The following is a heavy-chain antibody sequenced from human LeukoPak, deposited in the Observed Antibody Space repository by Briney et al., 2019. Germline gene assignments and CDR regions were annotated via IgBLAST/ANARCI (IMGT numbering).Heavy chain of an antibody. V-gene: IGHV3-30*18. D-gene: IGHD6-13*01. J-gene: IGHJ4*02. Sequence: GGSLRLSCAASGFTFSSYGIHWVRQAPGKGLEWVAVISYDGSNKYYADSVKGRLTISRDNSKNTLYLQMNSLRVEDTAMYYCAKDRSSSWTWTIDYWGQGTLVTVSS. CDR2: ISYDGSNK. CDR1: GFTFSSYG. CDR3: AKDRSSSWTWTIDY.